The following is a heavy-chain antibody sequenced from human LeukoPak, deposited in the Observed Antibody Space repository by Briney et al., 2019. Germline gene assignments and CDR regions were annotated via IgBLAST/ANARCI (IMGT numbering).Heavy chain of an antibody. CDR1: GFTFSSYA. D-gene: IGHD2-15*01. J-gene: IGHJ4*01. CDR2: ISSPTSST. V-gene: IGHV3-23*01. CDR3: SAGYDY. Sequence: GGSVRLSCAASGFTFSSYAMSWLRQAPGKGLAWVSTISSPTSSTHYADFVKGRFTISRDNSKNTLYLQMNSLRADDTAMYYCSAGYDYWGHGTLVTVSS.